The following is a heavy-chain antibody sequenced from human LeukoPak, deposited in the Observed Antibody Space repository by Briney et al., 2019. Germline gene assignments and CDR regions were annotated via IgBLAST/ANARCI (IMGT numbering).Heavy chain of an antibody. V-gene: IGHV3-23*01. CDR2: ISGSGGST. CDR3: AQMGSGSYYSLGYYYYGMDV. D-gene: IGHD3-10*01. CDR1: GFTFSSYA. J-gene: IGHJ6*02. Sequence: QPGGSLRLSCAASGFTFSSYAMSWVRQAPGKGLEWVSAISGSGGSTYYADSVKGRFTISRDNSKNTLYLQMNSLRAEDTAVYYCAQMGSGSYYSLGYYYYGMDVWGQGTTVTVSS.